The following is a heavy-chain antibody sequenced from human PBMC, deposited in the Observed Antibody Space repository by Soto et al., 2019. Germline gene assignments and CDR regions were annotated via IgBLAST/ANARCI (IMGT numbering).Heavy chain of an antibody. J-gene: IGHJ4*02. Sequence: SETLSLTCTVSGGSISSGGYYWSWIRQHPGKGLEWIGYIYYSGSTYYNPSLKSRVTISVDTSKNQFSLKLSSVTAADTAVYYCARVPPTGLIAAHYFDYWGQGTLVTVSS. CDR3: ARVPPTGLIAAHYFDY. CDR1: GGSISSGGYY. D-gene: IGHD6-6*01. V-gene: IGHV4-31*03. CDR2: IYYSGST.